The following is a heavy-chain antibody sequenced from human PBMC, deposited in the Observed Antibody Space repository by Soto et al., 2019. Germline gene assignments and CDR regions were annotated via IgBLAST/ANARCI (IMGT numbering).Heavy chain of an antibody. CDR2: INESGST. D-gene: IGHD1-1*01. V-gene: IGHV4-34*01. Sequence: QVQLQQWGAGLVKPSETLSLSCAVYGQSFSGHSWAWIRQPPGKGLEWIGEINESGSTYYNPSLKSRVTISTDTAKNQLPLKLSSVSAADTSAYFCARGSGIVALPGELEDVKYDYWGQGTLVNVSS. CDR1: GQSFSGHS. CDR3: ARGSGIVALPGELEDVKYDY. J-gene: IGHJ4*02.